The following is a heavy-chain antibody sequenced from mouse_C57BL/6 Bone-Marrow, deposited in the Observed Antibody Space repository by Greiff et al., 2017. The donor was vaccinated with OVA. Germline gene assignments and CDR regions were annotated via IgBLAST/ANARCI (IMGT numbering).Heavy chain of an antibody. Sequence: QVQLKESGAELARPGASVKLSCKASGYTFTSYGISWVKQRTGQGLEWIGEIYPRSGNTYYNEKFKGKATLTADKSSSTAYMELRSLTSEDSAVYFCAKYSCYAMDYWGQGTSVTVSS. V-gene: IGHV1-81*01. CDR1: GYTFTSYG. D-gene: IGHD2-12*01. CDR3: AKYSCYAMDY. CDR2: IYPRSGNT. J-gene: IGHJ4*01.